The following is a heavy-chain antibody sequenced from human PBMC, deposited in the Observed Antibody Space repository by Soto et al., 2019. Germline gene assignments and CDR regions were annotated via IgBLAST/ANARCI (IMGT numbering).Heavy chain of an antibody. D-gene: IGHD1-7*01. Sequence: NPSETLSLTCAVYGGSFSGYYWSWIRQPPGKGLEWIGEINHSGSTNYNPSLKSRVTISVDTSKNQFSLKLSSVTAADTAVYYCARRRRPSSTRLGTTNFDYWGQGTLVTVSS. CDR2: INHSGST. CDR1: GGSFSGYY. V-gene: IGHV4-34*01. CDR3: ARRRRPSSTRLGTTNFDY. J-gene: IGHJ4*02.